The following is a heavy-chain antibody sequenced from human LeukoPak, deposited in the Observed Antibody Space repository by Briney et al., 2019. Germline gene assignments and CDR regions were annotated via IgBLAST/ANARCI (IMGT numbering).Heavy chain of an antibody. D-gene: IGHD4-11*01. CDR1: GGSISSGSYY. J-gene: IGHJ5*02. CDR2: IYTSGST. Sequence: PSQTLSLTCTVSGGSISSGSYYWSWIRQPAGKGLEWIGRIYTSGSTNYNPSLKSRVTISVDTSKNQFSLKLSSVTAADTAVYYCARSASHDYIPRGVSWFDPWGQGTLVTVSS. CDR3: ARSASHDYIPRGVSWFDP. V-gene: IGHV4-61*02.